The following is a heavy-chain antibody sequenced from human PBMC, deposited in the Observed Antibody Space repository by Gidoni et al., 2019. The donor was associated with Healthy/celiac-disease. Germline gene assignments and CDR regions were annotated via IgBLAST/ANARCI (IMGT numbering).Heavy chain of an antibody. V-gene: IGHV3-48*03. Sequence: EVQLVESGGGLVQPGGSLRLSCAASGFTFSRYEMNCVRQATGKGMEWVSYSSSSGSTIYYADAVKGRFTISRDNAKNSLYLQMNSLRAEDTAVYYCARGEAPAYHYDSSGMGAFDIWGQGTMVTVSS. CDR3: ARGEAPAYHYDSSGMGAFDI. D-gene: IGHD3-22*01. CDR2: SSSSGSTI. J-gene: IGHJ3*02. CDR1: GFTFSRYE.